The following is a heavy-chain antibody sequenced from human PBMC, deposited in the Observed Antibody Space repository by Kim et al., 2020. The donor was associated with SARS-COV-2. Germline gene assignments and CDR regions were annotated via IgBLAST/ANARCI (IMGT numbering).Heavy chain of an antibody. D-gene: IGHD2-21*01. CDR2: T. J-gene: IGHJ4*02. CDR3: TKDATLIPFDY. V-gene: IGHV3-43*01. Sequence: THYADSVKGRFSISRDNSRNSVYLQMNRLRTEDSALYYCTKDATLIPFDYWGQGTLVTVSS.